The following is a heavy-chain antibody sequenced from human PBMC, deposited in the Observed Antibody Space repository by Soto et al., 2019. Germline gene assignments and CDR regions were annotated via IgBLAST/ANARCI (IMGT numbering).Heavy chain of an antibody. CDR2: ISYDGSNK. V-gene: IGHV3-30*18. J-gene: IGHJ6*02. D-gene: IGHD3-22*01. CDR1: GFTFSSYG. Sequence: QVQLVESGGGVVQPGRSLRLSCAASGFTFSSYGMHWVRQAPGKGLEWVAVISYDGSNKYYADSVKGRFTISRDNSKNTLYLQMNSLRAEDTAVYYCAKDRYYDSSGYYSYYYYYYGRDVWGQGTTVTVSS. CDR3: AKDRYYDSSGYYSYYYYYYGRDV.